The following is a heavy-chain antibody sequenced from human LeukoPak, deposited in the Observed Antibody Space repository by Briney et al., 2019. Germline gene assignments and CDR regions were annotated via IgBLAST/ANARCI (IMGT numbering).Heavy chain of an antibody. CDR3: AKIGVSGHWYFDL. J-gene: IGHJ2*01. V-gene: IGHV3-21*01. CDR1: ESTFSSFP. Sequence: GGSMRLSCTASESTFSSFPMSWVRQAAGRGLEWISSISSSGSHIYYADSLKGRFTVSRDNAKNSLYVQMNSLRAEDTAVYYCAKIGVSGHWYFDLWGRGTLVTVSS. CDR2: ISSSGSHI. D-gene: IGHD5/OR15-5a*01.